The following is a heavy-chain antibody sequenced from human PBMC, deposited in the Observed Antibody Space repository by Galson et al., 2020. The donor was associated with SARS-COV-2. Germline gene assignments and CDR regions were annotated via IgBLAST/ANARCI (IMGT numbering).Heavy chain of an antibody. Sequence: GGSLRLSYAASGFSFRTYEMNWVRQAPGKGLEWVSYVNSGGNTRYYVDSVKDRFTISRDNAKNSLYLQMNSLRAEDTAVYYCARDARPGEGKQPFDIWGQGTMVTVSS. D-gene: IGHD6-6*01. V-gene: IGHV3-48*03. CDR2: VNSGGNTR. J-gene: IGHJ3*02. CDR1: GFSFRTYE. CDR3: ARDARPGEGKQPFDI.